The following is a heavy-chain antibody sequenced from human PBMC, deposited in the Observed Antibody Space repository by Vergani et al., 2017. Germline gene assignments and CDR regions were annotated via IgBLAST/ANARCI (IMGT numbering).Heavy chain of an antibody. D-gene: IGHD3-3*01. V-gene: IGHV1-18*01. CDR3: ARGYDFWSGYRGGFDP. J-gene: IGHJ5*02. CDR1: GYTFSTYG. CDR2: ISAYNGNT. Sequence: QVQLVQSGAEVKKPGASVKVSCKASGYTFSTYGISWVRQAPGQGLEWMGWISAYNGNTNYPEKFQGRLTMTTDTSTRTAYMELRSLRSDDTAVYYCARGYDFWSGYRGGFDPWGQGTLVTVSS.